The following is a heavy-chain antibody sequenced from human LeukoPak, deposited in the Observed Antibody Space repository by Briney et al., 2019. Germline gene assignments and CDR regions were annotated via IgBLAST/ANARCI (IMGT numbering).Heavy chain of an antibody. J-gene: IGHJ4*02. V-gene: IGHV4-4*08. CDR2: IYTSGST. D-gene: IGHD3-3*01. CDR3: ARDPYDFWSGIDY. Sequence: SETLSLTCSVSGDSIGSFYWNWFRQPPGKGLEWIGRIYTSGSTNYNPSLKSRVTISVDTSKNQFSLKLSSVTAADTAVYYCARDPYDFWSGIDYWGQGTLVTVSS. CDR1: GDSIGSFY.